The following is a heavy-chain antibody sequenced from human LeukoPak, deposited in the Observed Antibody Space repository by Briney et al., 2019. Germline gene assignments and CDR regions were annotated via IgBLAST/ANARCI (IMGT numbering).Heavy chain of an antibody. J-gene: IGHJ4*02. CDR3: ARGEAAAGDFDY. D-gene: IGHD6-13*01. Sequence: ASVKVSCRASGYTFTSYYMHWVRQAPGQGLEWMGIINPSGGSTSYAQKFQGRVTMTRDMSTSTVYMELSSLRSEDTAVYYCARGEAAAGDFDYWGQGTLVTVSS. CDR2: INPSGGST. V-gene: IGHV1-46*01. CDR1: GYTFTSYY.